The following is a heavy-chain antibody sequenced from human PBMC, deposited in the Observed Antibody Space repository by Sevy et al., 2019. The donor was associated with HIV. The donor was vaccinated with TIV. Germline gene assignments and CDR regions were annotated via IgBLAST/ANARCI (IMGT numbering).Heavy chain of an antibody. V-gene: IGHV3-21*01. CDR3: ASTMVRGVYDAFDI. CDR2: ISSSSSYI. CDR1: GFTFSSYS. Sequence: GGSLRLSCAASGFTFSSYSMNWARQAPGKGLEWVSSISSSSSYIYYADSVKGRFTISRDNAKNSLYLQMNSLRAEDTAVYYCASTMVRGVYDAFDIWGQGTMVTVSS. D-gene: IGHD3-10*01. J-gene: IGHJ3*02.